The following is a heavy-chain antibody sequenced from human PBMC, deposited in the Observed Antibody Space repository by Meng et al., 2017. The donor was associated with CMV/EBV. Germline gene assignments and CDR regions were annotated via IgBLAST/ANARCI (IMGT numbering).Heavy chain of an antibody. Sequence: GESLKISCAASEFTFSNYAMSWVRQAPGRGLAWVSAITASGGSTYYADSVKGRFTVSRDNSKNTLYLQMNSLRAEDTALYYCASPITIGYYYYGMDVWGQGTTVTVSS. D-gene: IGHD3-3*01. CDR1: EFTFSNYA. CDR3: ASPITIGYYYYGMDV. V-gene: IGHV3-23*01. CDR2: ITASGGST. J-gene: IGHJ6*02.